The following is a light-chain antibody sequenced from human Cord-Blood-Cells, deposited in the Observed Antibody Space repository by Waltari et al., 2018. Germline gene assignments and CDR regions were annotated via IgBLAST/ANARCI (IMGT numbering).Light chain of an antibody. CDR1: QSVSSSY. CDR2: GAS. CDR3: QQYGSSPPRFT. Sequence: EIVLTQSPGTLSLSPGERATLSCRASQSVSSSYLAWYQQKPGQAPRLLIYGASSSATGIPDRFSGSGSGTDFTLTINRLEPEDFAVYYCQQYGSSPPRFTFGPGTKVDIK. J-gene: IGKJ3*01. V-gene: IGKV3-20*01.